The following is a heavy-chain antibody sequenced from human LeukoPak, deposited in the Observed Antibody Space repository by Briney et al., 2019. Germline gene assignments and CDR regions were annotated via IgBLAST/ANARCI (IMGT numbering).Heavy chain of an antibody. V-gene: IGHV4-38-2*02. D-gene: IGHD3-10*01. J-gene: IGHJ4*02. CDR2: IYYSGST. CDR1: GYSISSGYY. Sequence: SETLSLTCTVSGYSISSGYYWGWIRQPPGKGLEWIGSIYYSGSTYYNPSLKSRATISVDTSKNQISLKLRSLTAADTAVYYCARDRLLWFGELDYWGQGTLVIVSS. CDR3: ARDRLLWFGELDY.